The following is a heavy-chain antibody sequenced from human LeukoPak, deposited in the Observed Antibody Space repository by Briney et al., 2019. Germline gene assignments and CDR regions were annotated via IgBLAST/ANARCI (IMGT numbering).Heavy chain of an antibody. V-gene: IGHV3-66*01. CDR1: GFTVSSNY. Sequence: PGGSLRLSCAASGFTVSSNYMSWVRQAPGKGLEWVSVIYSGGSTYYADSVKGRFTISRDNSKNTLYLQMNSLRAEDTAVYYCARDFIVVVRTNYYYYYGMDVWGQGTTVTVSS. J-gene: IGHJ6*02. D-gene: IGHD2-2*01. CDR2: IYSGGST. CDR3: ARDFIVVVRTNYYYYYGMDV.